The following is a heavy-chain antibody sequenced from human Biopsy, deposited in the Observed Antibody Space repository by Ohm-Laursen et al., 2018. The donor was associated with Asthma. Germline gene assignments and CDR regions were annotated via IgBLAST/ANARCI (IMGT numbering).Heavy chain of an antibody. CDR1: GDAMSTSGSY. D-gene: IGHD6-6*01. V-gene: IGHV4-39*02. CDR3: ARAVSGSSYWYFDL. CDR2: IYYSGRT. J-gene: IGHJ2*01. Sequence: SDTLSLTCIVSGDAMSTSGSYWGWIRQSPGKGLEWIGSIYYSGRTYYNPSLESRVTISADTSKNHFSLKVTSATAADTAVYYCARAVSGSSYWYFDLWGRGDLVTVSS.